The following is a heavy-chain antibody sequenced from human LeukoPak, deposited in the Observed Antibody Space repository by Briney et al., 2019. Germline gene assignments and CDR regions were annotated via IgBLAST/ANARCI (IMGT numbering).Heavy chain of an antibody. CDR1: GFTFSTST. D-gene: IGHD4/OR15-4a*01. CDR2: IDSRSNNI. CDR3: VRIPNSANFPNWFDP. V-gene: IGHV3-21*01. Sequence: GGSLRLSCAASGFTFSTSTINRVRQAPGKGLEWVSSIDSRSNNIYYADSVKGRFTISRDNAKNSLYLQMNSLRAEDTAVYYCVRIPNSANFPNWFDPWGQGTLVTVSS. J-gene: IGHJ5*02.